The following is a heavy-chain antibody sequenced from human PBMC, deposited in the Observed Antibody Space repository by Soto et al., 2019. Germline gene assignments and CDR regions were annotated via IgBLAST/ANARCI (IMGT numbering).Heavy chain of an antibody. CDR1: GFTFSSYA. J-gene: IGHJ6*02. CDR2: SSGSGGST. D-gene: IGHD1-1*01. Sequence: EVQLLESGGGLVQPGGSLRLSCAASGFTFSSYARSWVRQAPGKGLEWVSASSGSGGSTYYADSVKGRFTISRDNTKNTLYLQRNRRSAEDTAVYYCAKEGESTGTRQDYYGMDVWGQGTTGTVSS. CDR3: AKEGESTGTRQDYYGMDV. V-gene: IGHV3-23*01.